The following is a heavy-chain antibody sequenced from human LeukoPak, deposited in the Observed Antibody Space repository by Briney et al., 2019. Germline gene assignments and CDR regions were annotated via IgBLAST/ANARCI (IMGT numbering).Heavy chain of an antibody. CDR2: ISYDGTNK. CDR3: ARGMAASLRANAGFDI. CDR1: GFALSFHA. V-gene: IGHV3-30*04. J-gene: IGHJ3*02. D-gene: IGHD5-24*01. Sequence: GGSLRLSCAASGFALSFHALHWVRQSPGKGLEWVAAISYDGTNKFYADSVKGRFTVSRDNSQKTMFLEMNSLRPEDTAVYSCARGMAASLRANAGFDIWGQGTTVAVSS.